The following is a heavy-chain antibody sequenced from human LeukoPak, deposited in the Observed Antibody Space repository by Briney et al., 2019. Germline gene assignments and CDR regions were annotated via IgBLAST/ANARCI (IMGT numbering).Heavy chain of an antibody. D-gene: IGHD3-10*01. J-gene: IGHJ4*02. Sequence: ASVKVSCKASGGTFSSYAISWVRQAPGQGLEWMGRIIPILGIANYAQKFQGRVTITADKSTSTAYMELSSLRSEDTAVYYCARERHGSGSTYYFDYWGQGTLVTVSS. CDR2: IIPILGIA. CDR3: ARERHGSGSTYYFDY. V-gene: IGHV1-69*04. CDR1: GGTFSSYA.